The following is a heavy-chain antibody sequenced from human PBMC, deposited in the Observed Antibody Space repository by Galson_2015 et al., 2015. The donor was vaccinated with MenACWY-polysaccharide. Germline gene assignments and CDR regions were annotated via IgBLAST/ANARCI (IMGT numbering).Heavy chain of an antibody. D-gene: IGHD7-27*01. CDR3: ARGRRGLGL. CDR2: IKKDGSEK. CDR1: GLTPSNWW. V-gene: IGHV3-7*01. J-gene: IGHJ6*02. Sequence: SLRLSCAASGLTPSNWWMTWVRQAPGKGLEWVASIKKDGSEKYYVDSVKGRFTISRDNAKDSLYLQMNSLRAEATAVYFCARGRRGLGLWGQGTTVTVSS.